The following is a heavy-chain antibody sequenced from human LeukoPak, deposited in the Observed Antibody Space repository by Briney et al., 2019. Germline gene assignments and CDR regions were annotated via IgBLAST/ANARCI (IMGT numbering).Heavy chain of an antibody. CDR3: TTVSPYGDYLYYFDF. CDR2: IESKIDGGRT. D-gene: IGHD4-17*01. V-gene: IGHV3-15*04. CDR1: GITLSNAW. Sequence: GGSVRLSCVASGITLSNAWMTWVRQAPGKGLEWVGRIESKIDGGRTDYAAAVKGRFTISRDDSKNILFLHMNGLNTEDTAVYYCTTVSPYGDYLYYFDFWGLGTLVTVSS. J-gene: IGHJ4*02.